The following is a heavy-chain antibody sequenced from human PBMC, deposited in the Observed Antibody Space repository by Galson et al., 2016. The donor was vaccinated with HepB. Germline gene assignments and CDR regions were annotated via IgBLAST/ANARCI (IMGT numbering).Heavy chain of an antibody. D-gene: IGHD1-7*01. J-gene: IGHJ4*02. CDR2: VYSVGST. CDR3: ARDEISGTTGDY. CDR1: GFTVSNNY. Sequence: SLRLSCAVSGFTVSNNYMSWVRQAPGKGLEWVSLVYSVGSTYYADSVKGRFTISRDNSTNTLYLQMNSLRAEDTAVYYCARDEISGTTGDYWGQGTLVTVSS. V-gene: IGHV3-53*01.